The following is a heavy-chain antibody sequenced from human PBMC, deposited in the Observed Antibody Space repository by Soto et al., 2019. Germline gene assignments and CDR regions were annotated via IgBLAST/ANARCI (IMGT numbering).Heavy chain of an antibody. J-gene: IGHJ4*01. CDR1: GGSISNGGYY. CDR2: IHYSGST. V-gene: IGHV4-31*03. CDR3: ARVRGSGSYAAYYFDS. D-gene: IGHD3-10*01. Sequence: SETLSLTCTVSGGSISNGGYYWNWVRQHPGKGLEWIGYIHYSGSTWYNPSLESRVTISVDTSKDQFSLKLRSVTAADTAVYYCARVRGSGSYAAYYFDSWGQGTLVTV.